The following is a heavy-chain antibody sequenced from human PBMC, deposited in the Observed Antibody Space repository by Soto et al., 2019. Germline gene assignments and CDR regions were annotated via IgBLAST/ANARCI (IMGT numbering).Heavy chain of an antibody. J-gene: IGHJ5*02. V-gene: IGHV1-18*01. CDR2: INTYNGNT. D-gene: IGHD3-10*01. CDR3: ARVVGSGIYYNKYTWFDP. Sequence: ASVKVSCKASGYTFTNYGISWVRQAPGQGLEWMGWINTYNGNTNHAQKLQGRVTMTTDTSTSTAYMGLRSLRSDDTAVYYYARVVGSGIYYNKYTWFDPWGQGTLVTVSS. CDR1: GYTFTNYG.